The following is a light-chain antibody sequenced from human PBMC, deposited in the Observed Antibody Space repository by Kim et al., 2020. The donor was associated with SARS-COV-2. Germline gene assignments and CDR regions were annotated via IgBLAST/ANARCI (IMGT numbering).Light chain of an antibody. J-gene: IGLJ3*02. CDR1: SGSIGSNY. Sequence: NFMLTQPHSVSESPGKTVTISCTRSSGSIGSNYVQWYQQRPGSAPTTVISEDKQRPSGVPDRFSGSIDSSSNSASLTISGLKTEDEADYYCQSYDNSNWEIGGGTKLTIL. CDR3: QSYDNSNWE. V-gene: IGLV6-57*03. CDR2: EDK.